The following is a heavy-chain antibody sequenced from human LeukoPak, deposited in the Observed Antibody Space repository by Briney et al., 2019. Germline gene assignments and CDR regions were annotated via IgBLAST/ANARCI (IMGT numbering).Heavy chain of an antibody. CDR2: ISAYNGNT. CDR1: GYTFTSYG. V-gene: IGHV1-18*01. CDR3: ARENGYSGYDYGWFDY. J-gene: IGHJ4*02. Sequence: GAPVKVSCKASGYTFTSYGISWVRQAPGQGLEWMGWISAYNGNTNYAQKLQGRVTMTTDTSTSTAYMELRSLRSDDTAVYYCARENGYSGYDYGWFDYWGQGTLVTVSS. D-gene: IGHD5-12*01.